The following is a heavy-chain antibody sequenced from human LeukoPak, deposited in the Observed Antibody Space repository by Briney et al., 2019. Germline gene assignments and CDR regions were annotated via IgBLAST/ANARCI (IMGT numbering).Heavy chain of an antibody. CDR1: GGSFSGYY. CDR2: INHSRST. Sequence: SDTLSLTCAVYGGSFSGYYWSWIRQPPGKGLEWIGEINHSRSTNYNPSLKSRVTISVDTSKNQFSLKLSSVTAADTAVYYCARGVVVTARYNWFDPWGQGTLVTVSS. D-gene: IGHD2-21*02. J-gene: IGHJ5*02. V-gene: IGHV4-34*01. CDR3: ARGVVVTARYNWFDP.